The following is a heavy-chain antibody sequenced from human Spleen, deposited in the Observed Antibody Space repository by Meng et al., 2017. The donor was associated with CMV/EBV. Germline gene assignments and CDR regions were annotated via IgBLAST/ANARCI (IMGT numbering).Heavy chain of an antibody. J-gene: IGHJ4*02. CDR1: GYTFTDYY. CDR3: ARTYTSSDDFDY. D-gene: IGHD6-6*01. Sequence: CQAPGYTFTDYYIRWVRQAPGQGLGWMGCVNPTGGGTKCAQIFQGRVTMAKDASINTAYMDLNWLGSDVTAIFCCARTYTSSDDFDYWGQGTLVTVSS. CDR2: VNPTGGGT. V-gene: IGHV1-2*02.